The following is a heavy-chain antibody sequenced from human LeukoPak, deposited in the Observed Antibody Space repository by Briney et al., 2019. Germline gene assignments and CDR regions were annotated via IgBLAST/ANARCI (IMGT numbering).Heavy chain of an antibody. J-gene: IGHJ3*02. V-gene: IGHV3-30-3*01. CDR1: GFTFSSYA. D-gene: IGHD3-22*01. Sequence: GGSLRLSCAASGFTFSSYAMHWVRQAPGKGLEWVAVISYDGSNKYYADSVKGRFTISRDNSKNTLYLQMNSLRAEDTAVYYCARSRYYDQRTPDAFDIWGQGTMVTVSS. CDR2: ISYDGSNK. CDR3: ARSRYYDQRTPDAFDI.